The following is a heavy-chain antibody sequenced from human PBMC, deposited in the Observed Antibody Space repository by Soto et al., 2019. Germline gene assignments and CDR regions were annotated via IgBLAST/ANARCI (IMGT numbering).Heavy chain of an antibody. V-gene: IGHV5-10-1*01. Sequence: GESLKISCKGSGYSFTSYWISWVRQMPGKVLEWMGRIDPSDSYTNYSPSFQGHVTIPADKSISTAYLQWSSLKASDTAMYYCARLKGYSSSPDYYYYYGIDVWGQGTTVTVSS. J-gene: IGHJ6*02. CDR2: IDPSDSYT. CDR3: ARLKGYSSSPDYYYYYGIDV. CDR1: GYSFTSYW. D-gene: IGHD6-13*01.